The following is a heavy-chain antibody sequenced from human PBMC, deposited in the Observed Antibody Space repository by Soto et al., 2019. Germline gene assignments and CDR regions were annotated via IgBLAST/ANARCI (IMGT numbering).Heavy chain of an antibody. D-gene: IGHD3-22*01. Sequence: EVQLVETGGGLIQPGGSLRLSCAASGCTVSSNYMSWVRQAPGKGLDRVSIIDSGGSTHYAPSVKGRFTISRDNSKITLDLQINSLSAEDTAVYSCARVLTVYDHSGYCYYWCPGTLVTFS. CDR3: ARVLTVYDHSGYCYY. V-gene: IGHV3-53*02. CDR1: GCTVSSNY. J-gene: IGHJ4*02. CDR2: IDSGGST.